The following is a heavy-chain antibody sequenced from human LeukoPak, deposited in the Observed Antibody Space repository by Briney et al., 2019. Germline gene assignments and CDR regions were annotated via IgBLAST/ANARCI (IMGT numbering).Heavy chain of an antibody. CDR1: GYTFTGYY. CDR2: INPNSGGT. D-gene: IGHD4-11*01. Sequence: ASVKVSCKASGYTFTGYYMHWVRQAPGQGLEWMGWINPNSGGTNYAQKFQGRVTLTRDMSISTGYMELSRLKSDDTAVYYCARNYSDWSDPWGQGTLVTVSS. J-gene: IGHJ5*02. CDR3: ARNYSDWSDP. V-gene: IGHV1-2*02.